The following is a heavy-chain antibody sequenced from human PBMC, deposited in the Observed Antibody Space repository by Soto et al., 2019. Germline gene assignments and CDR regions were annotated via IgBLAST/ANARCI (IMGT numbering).Heavy chain of an antibody. CDR3: ARVAGGYSTQKGYFDL. Sequence: ASVKVSCKASGYTFTSYGISWVRQAPGQGLEWMRWISAYNGNTNYAQKLQGRVTMTTDTSTSTAYMELRSLRSDDTAVYYCARVAGGYSTQKGYFDLWGRGTLVTVSS. V-gene: IGHV1-18*01. D-gene: IGHD6-13*01. CDR2: ISAYNGNT. J-gene: IGHJ2*01. CDR1: GYTFTSYG.